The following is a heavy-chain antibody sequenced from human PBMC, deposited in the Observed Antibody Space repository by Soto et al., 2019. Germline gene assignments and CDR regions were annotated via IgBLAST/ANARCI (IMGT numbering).Heavy chain of an antibody. Sequence: PETLSLTCAGSGGSLSSSNWGSWVRQPPGKGLEWIGEIYHSGSTNYNPSLKSRVTISVDKSKNQFSLKLSSVTAADTAVYYCARVIHAAGALDYWGQGPLVT. CDR1: GGSLSSSNW. J-gene: IGHJ4*02. V-gene: IGHV4-4*03. D-gene: IGHD6-13*01. CDR3: ARVIHAAGALDY. CDR2: IYHSGST.